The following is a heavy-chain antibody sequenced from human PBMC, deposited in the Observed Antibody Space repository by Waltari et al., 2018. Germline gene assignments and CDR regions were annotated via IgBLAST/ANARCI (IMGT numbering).Heavy chain of an antibody. D-gene: IGHD4-17*01. Sequence: EVQLVESGGDLVQPGGSLRLSCAASGFTFSRHWMNWVRQAPGKGLEWVANIKHDGSVQYYVDSVKGRFTISRDNAKNSLYLQMNSLRAADAALYCWAGGDYGDYVGWNFDLWGRGTLVTVSA. CDR1: GFTFSRHW. CDR3: AGGDYGDYVGWNFDL. J-gene: IGHJ2*01. V-gene: IGHV3-7*01. CDR2: IKHDGSVQ.